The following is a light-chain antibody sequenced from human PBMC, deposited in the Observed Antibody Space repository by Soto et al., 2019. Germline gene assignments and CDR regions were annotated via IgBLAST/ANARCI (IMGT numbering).Light chain of an antibody. J-gene: IGKJ1*01. CDR3: EQYGSSPPT. CDR2: GAS. Sequence: EIVLTQFPGTLSLSPGERATLSCRASQSISSSYLAWYQHKPGQAPRLLIYGASSRASGIPGRFSGSGSGTDFTLTISTLEPDDFAVYYCEQYGSSPPTFGQGTKVDIK. CDR1: QSISSSY. V-gene: IGKV3-20*01.